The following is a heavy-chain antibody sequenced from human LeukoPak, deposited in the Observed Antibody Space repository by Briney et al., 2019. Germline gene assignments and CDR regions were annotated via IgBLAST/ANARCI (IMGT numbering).Heavy chain of an antibody. CDR1: GDSISNSNW. CDR3: GTTEHDSGDY. J-gene: IGHJ4*02. CDR2: VYPSGST. D-gene: IGHD6-25*01. V-gene: IGHV4-4*02. Sequence: SSGTLSLTCAVSGDSISNSNWWTWIRQPPGKGLEWIGEVYPSGSTNYSPSLKSRVTISVDKSKNQFSLTLRSVTAADTAVYFCGTTEHDSGDYWGQGTLVTVSS.